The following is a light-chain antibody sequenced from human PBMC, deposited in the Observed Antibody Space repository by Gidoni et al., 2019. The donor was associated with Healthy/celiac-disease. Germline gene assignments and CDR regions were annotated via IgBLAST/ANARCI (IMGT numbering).Light chain of an antibody. CDR1: KLGDKY. Sequence: SYALTPPLSVSVSPGQPASITGAGDKLGDKYACWYQQKPGQSPVLVIYQDSKRPSGIPERFAGSNSGNTATLTISGTQAMDEADYYCQAWDSSTVVFGGGTKLTVL. J-gene: IGLJ2*01. CDR2: QDS. CDR3: QAWDSSTVV. V-gene: IGLV3-1*01.